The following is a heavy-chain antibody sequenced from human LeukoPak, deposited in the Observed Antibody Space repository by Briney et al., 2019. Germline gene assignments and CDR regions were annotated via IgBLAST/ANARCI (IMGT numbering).Heavy chain of an antibody. CDR1: GYTFTGYY. J-gene: IGHJ5*02. CDR2: MNPNSGNT. CDR3: ARVRIVGATNWFDP. V-gene: IGHV1-8*02. D-gene: IGHD1-26*01. Sequence: ASVKVSCKASGYTFTGYYMHWVRQAPGQGLEWMGWMNPNSGNTGYAQKFQGRVTMTRNTSISTAYMELSSLRSEDTAVYYCARVRIVGATNWFDPWGQGTLVTVSS.